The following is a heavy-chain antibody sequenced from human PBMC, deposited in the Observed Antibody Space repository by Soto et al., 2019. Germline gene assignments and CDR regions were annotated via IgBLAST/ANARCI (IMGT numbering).Heavy chain of an antibody. Sequence: QPGGSLRLSCAASGFTVSSNYMSWVRQAPGKGLEWVSVIYSGGSTYYADSVKGRFTISRDNSKNTLYLQMNSLRAEDTAVYYCAREDGYRGGDAFDIWGQGTMVTVSS. CDR1: GFTVSSNY. V-gene: IGHV3-66*01. CDR2: IYSGGST. D-gene: IGHD5-12*01. CDR3: AREDGYRGGDAFDI. J-gene: IGHJ3*02.